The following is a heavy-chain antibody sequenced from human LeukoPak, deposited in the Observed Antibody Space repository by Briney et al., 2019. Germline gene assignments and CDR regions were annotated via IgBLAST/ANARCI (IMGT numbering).Heavy chain of an antibody. CDR1: GYTFTGYY. J-gene: IGHJ3*02. Sequence: ASVKVSCKASGYTFTGYYIHWVRQAPGQGLELMGYINPNTGGTHYAQKFQGRVTVTRDTSISTAYMDLNRLTSDDTAVYYCATYYDSGVHDFHIWGQGTMVTVSS. CDR3: ATYYDSGVHDFHI. V-gene: IGHV1-2*02. CDR2: INPNTGGT. D-gene: IGHD3-22*01.